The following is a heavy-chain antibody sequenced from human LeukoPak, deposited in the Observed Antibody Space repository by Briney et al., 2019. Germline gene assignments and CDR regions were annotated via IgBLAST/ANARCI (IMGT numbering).Heavy chain of an antibody. D-gene: IGHD2-2*01. CDR1: GFTFGYHA. CDR2: IRSQAYSGTT. Sequence: GGSLRLSCTASGFTFGYHAINWVRQAPGRGLEWVGFIRSQAYSGTTEYATSVKDRFTISGDDSKSIAYLQMNSLKTEDTAVYCCTRDIVSISQPYYFDYWGQGTLVTVSS. CDR3: TRDIVSISQPYYFDY. V-gene: IGHV3-49*04. J-gene: IGHJ4*02.